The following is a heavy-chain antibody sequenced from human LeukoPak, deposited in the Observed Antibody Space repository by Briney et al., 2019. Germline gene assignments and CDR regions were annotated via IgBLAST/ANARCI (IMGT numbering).Heavy chain of an antibody. CDR2: ISSSSSYI. CDR3: ARATYDSNGYTANHDS. V-gene: IGHV3-21*04. J-gene: IGHJ5*02. D-gene: IGHD3-22*01. Sequence: PGGSLRLSCAASGFTFSSYSMNWVRQAPGKGLEWVSSISSSSSYIYYADSVKGRFTISRDSSKNTLYLQMDNLRVEDAAVYYCARATYDSNGYTANHDSWGQGTLVTVSS. CDR1: GFTFSSYS.